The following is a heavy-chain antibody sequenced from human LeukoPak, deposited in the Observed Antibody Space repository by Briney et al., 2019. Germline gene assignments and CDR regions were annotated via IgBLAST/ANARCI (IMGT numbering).Heavy chain of an antibody. CDR3: ARAPEVGATPGAFDI. Sequence: SVKVSCKASGGTFSSYAISWVRQAPGQGLEWMGRIIPILGIANYAQKFQGRVTITADRSTSTAYMELSSLRSEDTAVYYCARAPEVGATPGAFDIWGQGTMVTVSS. CDR2: IIPILGIA. V-gene: IGHV1-69*04. J-gene: IGHJ3*02. D-gene: IGHD1-26*01. CDR1: GGTFSSYA.